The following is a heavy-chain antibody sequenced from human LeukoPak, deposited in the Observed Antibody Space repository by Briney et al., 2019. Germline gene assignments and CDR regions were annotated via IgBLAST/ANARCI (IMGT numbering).Heavy chain of an antibody. CDR3: ARGNTIFGVVTYFDY. J-gene: IGHJ4*02. CDR2: MNPNSGNT. Sequence: GASVKVSCKASGYTFTSYGINWVRQATGQGLEWMGWMNPNSGNTGYAQKFQGRVTMTRNTSISTAYMELSSLRSEDTAVYYCARGNTIFGVVTYFDYWGQGTLVTVSS. CDR1: GYTFTSYG. D-gene: IGHD3-3*01. V-gene: IGHV1-8*01.